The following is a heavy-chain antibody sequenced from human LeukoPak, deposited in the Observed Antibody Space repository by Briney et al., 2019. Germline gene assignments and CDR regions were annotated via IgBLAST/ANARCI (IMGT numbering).Heavy chain of an antibody. CDR3: ARVGYCSGGSCLEY. D-gene: IGHD2-15*01. Sequence: GASVKVSSKASAYTFTTYYMHWVRHAPGQGLVWMGIINPNSGSTSYAQKFHGRVTMTRDTSTSTVYMELTSLRSEDTAVYYCARVGYCSGGSCLEYWGQGTLVTVSS. CDR2: INPNSGST. CDR1: AYTFTTYY. V-gene: IGHV1-46*01. J-gene: IGHJ4*02.